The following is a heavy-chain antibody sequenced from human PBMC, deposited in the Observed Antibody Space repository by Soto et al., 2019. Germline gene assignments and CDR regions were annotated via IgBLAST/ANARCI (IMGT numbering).Heavy chain of an antibody. V-gene: IGHV3-7*05. D-gene: IGHD2-8*02. CDR2: IKQDGSQT. Sequence: EVQLVESGGGLVQPGGSLRLSCAASGFTFSTYWMTGVRQVPGKGLEWVANIKQDGSQTNYVDSVKGRFTISRDNANNSLYLQMYSLRVEDAAVSYCARDLSTTYGTYWVDAFDFWGQGTVVTVSS. CDR1: GFTFSTYW. J-gene: IGHJ3*01. CDR3: ARDLSTTYGTYWVDAFDF.